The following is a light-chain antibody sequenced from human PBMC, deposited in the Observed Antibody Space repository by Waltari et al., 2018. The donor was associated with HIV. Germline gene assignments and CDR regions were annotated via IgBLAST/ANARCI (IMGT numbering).Light chain of an antibody. V-gene: IGLV2-14*03. CDR1: SRDVGAYNY. Sequence: HSALTQPASVSGSPGQSLTISCTGTSRDVGAYNYVSWSQQHPAKAPKLIIYDVTNRPSGVPNRFSGSKSGNTASLTISGLRAEDEADYYCTSYASGSTPCVFGTGTKVTVL. CDR2: DVT. J-gene: IGLJ1*01. CDR3: TSYASGSTPCV.